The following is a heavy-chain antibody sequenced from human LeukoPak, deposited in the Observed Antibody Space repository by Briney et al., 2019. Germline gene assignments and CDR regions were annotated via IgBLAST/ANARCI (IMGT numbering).Heavy chain of an antibody. V-gene: IGHV3-30-3*01. CDR1: GFTFSSYA. CDR3: ARVPGVINYGMDV. CDR2: ISYDGSNK. J-gene: IGHJ6*02. Sequence: GGSLRLSCAASGFTFSSYAMHWVRQAPGKGLEWVAVISYDGSNKYYADSVKGRFTISRDNSKNTLYLQMNSLRAEDTAVYYCARVPGVINYGMDVWGQGTTVTVSS. D-gene: IGHD3-10*01.